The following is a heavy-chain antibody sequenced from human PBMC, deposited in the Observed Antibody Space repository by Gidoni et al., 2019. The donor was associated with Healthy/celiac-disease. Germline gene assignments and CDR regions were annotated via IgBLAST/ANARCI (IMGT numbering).Heavy chain of an antibody. CDR1: GFTVSSNY. J-gene: IGHJ4*02. CDR2: IYSGGST. V-gene: IGHV3-53*01. D-gene: IGHD1-26*01. Sequence: EVQLVESGGGLIQPGGSLRLSCAASGFTVSSNYMSWVRQAPGKGLEWVSVIYSGGSTYYADSVKGRFTISRDNSKNTLYLQINSLRAEDTAVYYCASAASGSYYTFDYWGQGTLVTVSS. CDR3: ASAASGSYYTFDY.